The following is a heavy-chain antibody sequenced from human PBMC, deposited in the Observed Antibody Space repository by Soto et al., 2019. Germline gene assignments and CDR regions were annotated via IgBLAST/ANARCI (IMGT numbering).Heavy chain of an antibody. CDR1: GGSFSDYY. Sequence: SETLSLTCAVYGGSFSDYYWSWIRQPPGKGLEWIGEINHSGSTNYNPSLKSRVTISVDPSKSQFSLRLSSVTAADTAVYYCARTYRFAYWGQGTLVTVS. J-gene: IGHJ4*02. CDR2: INHSGST. D-gene: IGHD1-1*01. V-gene: IGHV4-34*01. CDR3: ARTYRFAY.